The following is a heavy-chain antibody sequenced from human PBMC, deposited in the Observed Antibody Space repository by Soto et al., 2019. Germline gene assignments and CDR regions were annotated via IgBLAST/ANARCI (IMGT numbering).Heavy chain of an antibody. Sequence: QVQLEQSGAEVKKPGASVKVSCKAFGFTLNNYGLTWVRQAPGRGPEWLGWISIHKNNTRYAQRLQGRVTLATDTSTNTGHLELRDLRSDDTAVYHCARGPLSNSGYYGEWFASWGQGTLVIVSS. D-gene: IGHD5-12*01. CDR3: ARGPLSNSGYYGEWFAS. CDR2: ISIHKNNT. CDR1: GFTLNNYG. V-gene: IGHV1-18*01. J-gene: IGHJ5*01.